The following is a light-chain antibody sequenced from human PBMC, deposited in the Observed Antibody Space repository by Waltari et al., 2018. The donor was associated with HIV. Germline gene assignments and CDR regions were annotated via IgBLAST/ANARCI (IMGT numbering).Light chain of an antibody. CDR3: GTWDSSLNAWV. CDR2: DNN. Sequence: QSVLTQPPSVSAAPGQKVTISCSGSSSNIGNNYVSWYQQLPGTAPKLLIYDNNRRPSGIPDRFSGCKSGTSATLGITGLQTGDEADYYCGTWDSSLNAWVFGGGTKLTVL. V-gene: IGLV1-51*01. CDR1: SSNIGNNY. J-gene: IGLJ3*02.